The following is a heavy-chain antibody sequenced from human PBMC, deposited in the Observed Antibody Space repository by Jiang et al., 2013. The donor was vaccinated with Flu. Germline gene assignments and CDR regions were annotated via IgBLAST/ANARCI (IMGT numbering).Heavy chain of an antibody. J-gene: IGHJ4*02. CDR3: AREYADIVATPQGYYFDY. D-gene: IGHD5-12*01. V-gene: IGHV4-30-4*08. Sequence: GSGLVKPSQTLSLTCTVSGGSISSGDYYWSWIRQPPGKGLEWIGYIYYSGSTLYNPSLKSRVSISVDTSKNQFSLKLTSVTAADSAVYYCAREYADIVATPQGYYFDYWGQGTLVTVSS. CDR1: GGSISSGDYY. CDR2: IYYSGST.